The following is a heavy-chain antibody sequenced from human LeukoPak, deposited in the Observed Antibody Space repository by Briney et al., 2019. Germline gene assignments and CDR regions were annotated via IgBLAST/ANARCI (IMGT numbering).Heavy chain of an antibody. D-gene: IGHD1-1*01. V-gene: IGHV1-2*02. J-gene: IGHJ4*02. CDR3: ARAKRLLLDY. CDR1: GYTFTVYY. Sequence: SVKVSCKTSGYTFTVYYIHWVRQAPGQGLEWMGWIDPNSGGTNYAQKFQGRVTMTRDTSINTAYMELSRLRSDDSAVYYCARAKRLLLDYWGQGALVTVSS. CDR2: IDPNSGGT.